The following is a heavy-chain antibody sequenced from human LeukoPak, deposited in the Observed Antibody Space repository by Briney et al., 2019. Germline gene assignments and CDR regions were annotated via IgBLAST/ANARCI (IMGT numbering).Heavy chain of an antibody. Sequence: GGSLRLSCAASGFTFRSYEMNWVRQAPGKGLEWVSSISGSGGSTYYADSVKGRFTISGDNSKNTLYLQMNSLRAEDTAAYHCAKSLSSSGIIKAGLEYWGQGMLVTVSS. J-gene: IGHJ4*02. CDR3: AKSLSSSGIIKAGLEY. CDR2: ISGSGGST. D-gene: IGHD1-14*01. V-gene: IGHV3-23*01. CDR1: GFTFRSYE.